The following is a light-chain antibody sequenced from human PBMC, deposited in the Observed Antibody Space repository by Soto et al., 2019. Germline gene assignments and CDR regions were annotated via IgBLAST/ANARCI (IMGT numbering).Light chain of an antibody. CDR2: GAS. Sequence: EIVLTQSPATLSLSPGERATLSCRASHSVSRTYLAWYQQKPGQAPRLLIFGASDRGTGTPDRFSGSGSGTDFTLTISRLEPEDSAVYYCQQFDDSVTFGQGTRLEI. CDR1: HSVSRTY. CDR3: QQFDDSVT. J-gene: IGKJ5*01. V-gene: IGKV3-20*01.